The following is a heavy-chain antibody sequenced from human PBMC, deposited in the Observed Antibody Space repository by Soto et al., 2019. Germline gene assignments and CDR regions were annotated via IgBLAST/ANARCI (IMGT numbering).Heavy chain of an antibody. CDR3: ATGSGNGSGY. CDR1: GFTFSTHT. CDR2: ISSGSRTI. Sequence: EVQLVESGGSLVQPGGSLRLSCAASGFTFSTHTMNWVRQAPGKGLEWLSYISSGSRTIYYADSVMGRFTISRDNAQNSLYLQMHSLRDEDTAVYYCATGSGNGSGYWGQGTLATVSS. V-gene: IGHV3-48*02. D-gene: IGHD3-10*01. J-gene: IGHJ4*02.